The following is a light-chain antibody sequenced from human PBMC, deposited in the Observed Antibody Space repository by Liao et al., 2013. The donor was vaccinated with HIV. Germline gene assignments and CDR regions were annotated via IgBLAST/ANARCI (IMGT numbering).Light chain of an antibody. Sequence: SYELTQPPSVSVSPGQTARITCSGDTLPKQYAYWYQQKPGQAPVLVIYEDSERPSGIPERFSGSNSRNTATLTIRGTQVMDEADYYCQAWDSGTAVFGGGTKLTVL. CDR1: TLPKQY. CDR3: QAWDSGTAV. J-gene: IGLJ3*02. CDR2: EDS. V-gene: IGLV3-1*01.